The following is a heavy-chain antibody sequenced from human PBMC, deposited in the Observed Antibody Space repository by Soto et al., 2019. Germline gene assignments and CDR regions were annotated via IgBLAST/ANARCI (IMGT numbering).Heavy chain of an antibody. CDR3: VRDGCDCGDYSYLDY. D-gene: IGHD4-17*01. V-gene: IGHV1-69*13. CDR1: GATFSSCA. J-gene: IGHJ4*02. Sequence: SVKVSCKASGATFSSCAISWVRQAPGQGLEWMGGIIPIFGTANYAQKFQGRVTITADESTSTAYMELCSLRSEDTAVYYCVRDGCDCGDYSYLDYCGKGTLGTVSS. CDR2: IIPIFGTA.